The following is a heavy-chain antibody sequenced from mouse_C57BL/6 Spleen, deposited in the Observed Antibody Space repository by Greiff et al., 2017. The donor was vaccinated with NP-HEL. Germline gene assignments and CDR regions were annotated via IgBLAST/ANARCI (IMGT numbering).Heavy chain of an antibody. CDR2: ISSGGDYI. V-gene: IGHV5-9-1*02. CDR3: TRAATTVVPYFDY. CDR1: GFTFSSYA. D-gene: IGHD1-1*01. Sequence: EVKLVESGEGLVKPGGSLKLSCAASGFTFSSYAMSWVRQTPEKRLEWVAYISSGGDYIYYADTVKGRFTISRDNARNTLYLQMSSLKSEDTAMYYCTRAATTVVPYFDYWGQGTTLTVSS. J-gene: IGHJ2*01.